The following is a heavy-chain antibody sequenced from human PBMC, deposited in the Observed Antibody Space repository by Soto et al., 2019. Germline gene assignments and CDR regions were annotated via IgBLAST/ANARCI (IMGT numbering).Heavy chain of an antibody. CDR1: GYTFINNW. J-gene: IGHJ4*02. V-gene: IGHV5-51*01. CDR2: IYPGLSET. Sequence: PGESLKISCQASGYTFINNWIGWVRQKPGKGLEWLGIIYPGLSETTYSPSFQGQVTISADKSISTVYLQWRSLKASDTAMYFCARGGYTGSYSSFDYWGQGTLVTVSS. CDR3: ARGGYTGSYSSFDY. D-gene: IGHD3-10*01.